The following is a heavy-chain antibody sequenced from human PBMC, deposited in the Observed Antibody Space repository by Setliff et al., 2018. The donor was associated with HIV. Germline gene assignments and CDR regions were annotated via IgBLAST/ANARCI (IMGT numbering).Heavy chain of an antibody. J-gene: IGHJ3*02. CDR3: ARNDAFDI. CDR1: GDSISRDFYY. V-gene: IGHV4-61*02. CDR2: IYTNGRT. Sequence: PSETLSLTCTVSGDSISRDFYYWNWIRQPAGKGLEWVGRIYTNGRTHYNPSLKSRVTISMDTSKNQFSLKLSSVTAADTAVYYCARNDAFDIWGQGTLVTVS.